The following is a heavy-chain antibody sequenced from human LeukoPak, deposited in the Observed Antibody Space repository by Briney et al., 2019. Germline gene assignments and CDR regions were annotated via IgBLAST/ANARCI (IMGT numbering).Heavy chain of an antibody. V-gene: IGHV3-48*04. J-gene: IGHJ4*02. CDR1: GFTFSSYR. D-gene: IGHD1-14*01. CDR3: ARTRNRWYYFDY. Sequence: SGGSLRLSCTASGFTFSSYRMNWVRQAPGKGLEWVSYISSSGSTIYYADSVKGRFTISRDNAKNSLYLQMNSLRAEDTAVYYCARTRNRWYYFDYWGQGTLVTVSS. CDR2: ISSSGSTI.